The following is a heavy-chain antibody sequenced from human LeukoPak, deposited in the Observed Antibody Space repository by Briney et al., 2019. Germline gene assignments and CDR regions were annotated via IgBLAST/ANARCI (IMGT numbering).Heavy chain of an antibody. CDR2: ISAYNGDT. J-gene: IGHJ4*02. D-gene: IGHD2-8*02. Sequence: ASVKVSCKASGYTFNTYGIIWVRQAPGQGLEWMGWISAYNGDTTYAQKLQGRVTLTADASTSTAYMELRSLRSDDTAVYYCARESTGGSLEIDYWGQGTLVTVSS. CDR1: GYTFNTYG. V-gene: IGHV1-18*01. CDR3: ARESTGGSLEIDY.